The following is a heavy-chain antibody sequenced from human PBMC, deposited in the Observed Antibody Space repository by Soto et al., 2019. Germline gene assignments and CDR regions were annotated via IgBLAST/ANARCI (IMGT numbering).Heavy chain of an antibody. CDR3: VRWSSEPRICSYPFDY. D-gene: IGHD3-22*01. Sequence: SETLCLTCTVSGVSISSYGWPWIRQTTGKGLESIANIYYDGNTYYNPSLKSRVTISLDTSKNQFSLRLNSVTAADTAVYFCVRWSSEPRICSYPFDYWGQGTLVTVSS. V-gene: IGHV4-59*04. CDR2: IYYDGNT. J-gene: IGHJ4*02. CDR1: GVSISSYG.